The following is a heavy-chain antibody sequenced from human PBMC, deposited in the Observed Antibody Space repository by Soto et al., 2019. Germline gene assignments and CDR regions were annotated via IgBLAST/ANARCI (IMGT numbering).Heavy chain of an antibody. V-gene: IGHV4-30-2*01. CDR2: IYPTGKT. CDR3: ARAPPGPAPRWGV. D-gene: IGHD3-16*01. Sequence: QLQMQESGSGLVKPSQTLSLTCTVSGGSISSGGYSWSWIRQTPGMGLEWIGYIYPTGKTYYNPPLKNRATLSIATSQNQFSLQLTSVTAADTAVYFCARAPPGPAPRWGVWGHGTTVTVSS. J-gene: IGHJ6*02. CDR1: GGSISSGGYS.